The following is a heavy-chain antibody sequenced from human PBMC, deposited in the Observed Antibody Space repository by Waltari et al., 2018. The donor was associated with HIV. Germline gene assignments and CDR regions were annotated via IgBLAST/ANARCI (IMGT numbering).Heavy chain of an antibody. D-gene: IGHD3-3*01. Sequence: EVQLVESGGGLVQPGGSLNLSCAASGFTFSGSALQWVRQASGKGLEWIGRIRKKANSYATAYAASVKGRFTVSRDDSKNTAFLQMSSLKIEDTAVYYCTGQGGIATFGVVVDVWGQGTTVIV. CDR1: GFTFSGSA. J-gene: IGHJ6*02. CDR3: TGQGGIATFGVVVDV. CDR2: IRKKANSYAT. V-gene: IGHV3-73*01.